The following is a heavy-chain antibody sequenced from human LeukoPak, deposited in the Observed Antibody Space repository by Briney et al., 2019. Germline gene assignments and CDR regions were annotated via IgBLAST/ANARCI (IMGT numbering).Heavy chain of an antibody. D-gene: IGHD1-1*01. J-gene: IGHJ6*03. CDR1: GGTFSSYS. CDR3: ATVQLGDLYYYYYYMDV. V-gene: IGHV1-69*06. CDR2: IIPIFGTT. Sequence: SVKVSCKASGGTFSSYSISWVRQAPGQGLEWMGGIIPIFGTTNYAQTFQGRVTITADKSTSTAYMELSSLRSEDTAVYYCATVQLGDLYYYYYYMDVWGKGTTVTVSS.